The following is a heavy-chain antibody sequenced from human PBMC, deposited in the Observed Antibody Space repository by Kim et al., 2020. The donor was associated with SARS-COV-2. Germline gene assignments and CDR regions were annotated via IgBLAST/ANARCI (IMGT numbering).Heavy chain of an antibody. D-gene: IGHD1-1*01. J-gene: IGHJ3*02. CDR3: ARELTGTGAFDI. V-gene: IGHV3-33*01. Sequence: FYADSVKARFTISREVSKNTLCLQRNSLRAEDTALYYCARELTGTGAFDIWGQGTMVTVSS.